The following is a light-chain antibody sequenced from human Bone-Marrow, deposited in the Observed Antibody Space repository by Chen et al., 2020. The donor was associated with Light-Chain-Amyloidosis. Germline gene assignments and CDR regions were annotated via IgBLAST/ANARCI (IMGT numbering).Light chain of an antibody. CDR2: DDS. CDR1: NIGSTS. J-gene: IGLJ3*02. V-gene: IGLV3-21*02. CDR3: QVWDRSSDRPV. Sequence: SYVLTQPSSVSVAPGQTATIACGGNNIGSTSVHWYQQTPGQAPLLVVYDDSDRPSGIAERLSGSNSGNTATLTISRVEAGDEADYSCQVWDRSSDRPVFGGGTKLTVL.